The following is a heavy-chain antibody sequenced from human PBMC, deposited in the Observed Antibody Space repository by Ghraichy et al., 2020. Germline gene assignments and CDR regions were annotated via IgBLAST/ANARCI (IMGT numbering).Heavy chain of an antibody. CDR1: GFTLTRSA. CDR3: AADNIAVAGTKYFDP. CDR2: IVVGSGNT. J-gene: IGHJ5*02. V-gene: IGHV1-58*01. Sequence: NISCKASGFTLTRSAVQWVRQARGQGLEWIGWIVVGSGNTDYAQKFQERVNITRDMSTSTAYMELSRLRSEDTAVYYCAADNIAVAGTKYFDPWGQGTLVTVSS. D-gene: IGHD6-19*01.